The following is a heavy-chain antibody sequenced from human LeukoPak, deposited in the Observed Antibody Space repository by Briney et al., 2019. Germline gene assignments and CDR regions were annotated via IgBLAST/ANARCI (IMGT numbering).Heavy chain of an antibody. Sequence: GGSLRLSCAASGFTFSSYAMHWVRQAPGKGLEWVAVISYDGSNKYYADSVKGRFTISRDNSKNTLYLQMNSLRAEDTAVYYCATSADSSGKDWGQGTLVTVSS. CDR1: GFTFSSYA. CDR2: ISYDGSNK. CDR3: ATSADSSGKD. J-gene: IGHJ4*02. V-gene: IGHV3-30-3*01. D-gene: IGHD3-22*01.